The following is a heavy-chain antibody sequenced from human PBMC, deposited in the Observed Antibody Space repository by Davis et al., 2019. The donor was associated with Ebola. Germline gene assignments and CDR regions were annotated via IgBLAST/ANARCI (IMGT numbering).Heavy chain of an antibody. CDR2: IISSSSYI. CDR1: GFTFSSYR. Sequence: ESLKISCAASGFTFSSYRMNWVRQAPGKGLEWVSSIISSSSYIYYADSVKGRFTISRDNAKNSLYLQMNSLRAEDTAVYYCAKGIVVATLGGMDVWGQGTTVTVSS. V-gene: IGHV3-21*01. D-gene: IGHD2-2*01. J-gene: IGHJ6*02. CDR3: AKGIVVATLGGMDV.